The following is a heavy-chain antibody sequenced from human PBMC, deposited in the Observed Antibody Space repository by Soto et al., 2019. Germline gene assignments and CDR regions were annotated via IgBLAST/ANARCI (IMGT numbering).Heavy chain of an antibody. CDR2: ISWNSETT. J-gene: IGHJ4*02. V-gene: IGHV3-9*01. CDR3: TRGPRASSGGTGAY. CDR1: GFTFHDHA. D-gene: IGHD2-2*01. Sequence: EVQLVESGGALVQPGRSLRLSCAASGFTFHDHAMHWVRQVPGKGLEWISGISWNSETTRYAESVKGRFTISRDNAKNTLYLQMNSLRSEDTAVYYCTRGPRASSGGTGAYWGQGTLVTVSS.